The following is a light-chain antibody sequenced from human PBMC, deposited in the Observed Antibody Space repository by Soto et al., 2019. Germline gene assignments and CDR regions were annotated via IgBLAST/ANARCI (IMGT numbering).Light chain of an antibody. J-gene: IGKJ5*01. Sequence: DIQMTQSPSSLSASVGDRVRIACRSGQNIFSSLNWYQQKPGKAPKLLIYAASSLQGGGPSRFSGSGSGTDFTLTITSLQPEDFATYYCQQSYNSPPITFGQGTRLEIK. V-gene: IGKV1-39*01. CDR3: QQSYNSPPIT. CDR1: QNIFSS. CDR2: AAS.